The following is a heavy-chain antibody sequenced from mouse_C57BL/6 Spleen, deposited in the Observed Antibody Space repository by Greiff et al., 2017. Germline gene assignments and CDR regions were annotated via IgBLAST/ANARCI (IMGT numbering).Heavy chain of an antibody. D-gene: IGHD1-1*01. Sequence: VQLKQSGPELVKPGASVKISCKASGYSFTGYYMNWVKQSPEKSLEWIGEINPSTGGTTYNQKFKAKATLTVDKSSSTAYMQLKSLTSEDSAVYYCARCPYYYGSSRGLDYWGQGTTLTVSS. J-gene: IGHJ2*01. V-gene: IGHV1-42*01. CDR3: ARCPYYYGSSRGLDY. CDR1: GYSFTGYY. CDR2: INPSTGGT.